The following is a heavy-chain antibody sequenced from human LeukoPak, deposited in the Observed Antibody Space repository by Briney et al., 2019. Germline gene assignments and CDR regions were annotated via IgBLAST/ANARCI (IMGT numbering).Heavy chain of an antibody. V-gene: IGHV3-48*01. D-gene: IGHD3-3*02. CDR3: VRASIQSSLDF. CDR1: GFTFSSYG. CDR2: ISSSSSTI. J-gene: IGHJ4*02. Sequence: GGSLRLSCAASGFTFSSYGMNWVRQAPGKGLEWVSYISSSSSTIYSADSVKGRFTISRDNAKNSLCLEMNSLRADDTAVYYCVRASIQSSLDFWGQGTLVTVSS.